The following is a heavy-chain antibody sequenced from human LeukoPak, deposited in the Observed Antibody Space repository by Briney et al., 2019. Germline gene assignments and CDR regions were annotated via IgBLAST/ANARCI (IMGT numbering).Heavy chain of an antibody. CDR1: GXTFSSYG. Sequence: GGSLRLSCAASGXTFSSYGMHWVRQAPGKGLEWVAVISYDGSNKYYADSVKGRFTISRDNSTNTLYLQMNSLRAEDTAVYYCAKDASRYGDYVLDYWGQGTLVTVSS. CDR2: ISYDGSNK. CDR3: AKDASRYGDYVLDY. D-gene: IGHD4-17*01. J-gene: IGHJ4*02. V-gene: IGHV3-30*18.